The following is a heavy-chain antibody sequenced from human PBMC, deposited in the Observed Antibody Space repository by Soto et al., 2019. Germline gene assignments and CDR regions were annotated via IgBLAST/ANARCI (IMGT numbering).Heavy chain of an antibody. V-gene: IGHV1-69*13. D-gene: IGHD3-10*01. CDR2: FIAMLGTP. CDR3: ARGSMANFDY. Sequence: SVKVSCKASGGTFGSQGIAWVRQAPGQGLEWMGGFIAMLGTPTYAKKVQGRATISADESLTSSYLELRSLRSEDTGVYFCARGSMANFDYWGQGTVVTVSS. J-gene: IGHJ4*02. CDR1: GGTFGSQG.